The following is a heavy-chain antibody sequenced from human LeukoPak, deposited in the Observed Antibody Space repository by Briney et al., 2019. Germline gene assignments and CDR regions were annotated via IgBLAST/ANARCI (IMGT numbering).Heavy chain of an antibody. CDR2: ISHSGNT. V-gene: IGHV4-38-2*02. J-gene: IGHJ4*02. CDR1: GYSISSTYY. CDR3: ARVNAPVATFDC. D-gene: IGHD1-1*01. Sequence: PSETLSLTCTASGYSISSTYYGAWIRQPPGKGLGWIATISHSGNTYYTPSLESRLTISLGKSKNHFSLRLSSVTAADTAVYYCARVNAPVATFDCWGLGTLVAVSS.